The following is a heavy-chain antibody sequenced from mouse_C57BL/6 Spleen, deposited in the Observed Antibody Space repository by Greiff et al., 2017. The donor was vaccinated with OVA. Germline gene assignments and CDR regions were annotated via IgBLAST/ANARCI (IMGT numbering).Heavy chain of an antibody. Sequence: EVQLQQSGPELVKPGASVKISCKASGYTFTDYYMNWVKQSHGKSLEWIGDINPNNGGTSYNQKFKGKATLTVDKSSSTAYMELRSLTSEDSAVYYCARGGYYYGSSYEYFDVWGTGTTVTVSS. CDR3: ARGGYYYGSSYEYFDV. J-gene: IGHJ1*03. V-gene: IGHV1-26*01. CDR1: GYTFTDYY. D-gene: IGHD1-1*01. CDR2: INPNNGGT.